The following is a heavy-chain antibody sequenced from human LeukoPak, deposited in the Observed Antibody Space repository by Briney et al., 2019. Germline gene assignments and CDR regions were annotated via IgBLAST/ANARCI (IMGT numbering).Heavy chain of an antibody. CDR1: GFTVSSNY. CDR3: ARLGGGLDYFDY. V-gene: IGHV3-53*01. J-gene: IGHJ4*02. D-gene: IGHD3-16*01. Sequence: GGSLRLSCAASGFTVSSNYMSWVRQAPGKGLEWVSVIYSGGSTYYADSVKGRFTISRDNSKNTLYLQMSSLRAEDTAVYYCARLGGGLDYFDYWGQGTLVTVSS. CDR2: IYSGGST.